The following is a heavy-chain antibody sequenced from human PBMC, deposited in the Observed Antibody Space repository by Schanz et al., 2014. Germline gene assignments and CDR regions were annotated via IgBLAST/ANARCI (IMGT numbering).Heavy chain of an antibody. D-gene: IGHD6-13*01. CDR2: ISSSSSTI. J-gene: IGHJ6*02. CDR3: TTQQLGSHYLYGMDV. V-gene: IGHV3-48*01. CDR1: EFSFSSFG. Sequence: EVQLVESGGGLVQPRGSLRLSCAASEFSFSSFGMNWVRQAPGKGLEWVSYISSSSSTIYYADSVKGRFTISRDNAKNSLYLQMNSLRAEDTAVYYCTTQQLGSHYLYGMDVWGQGTTVTVSS.